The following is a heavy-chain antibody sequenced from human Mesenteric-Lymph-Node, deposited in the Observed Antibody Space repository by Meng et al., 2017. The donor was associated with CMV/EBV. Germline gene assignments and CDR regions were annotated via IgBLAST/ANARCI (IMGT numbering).Heavy chain of an antibody. CDR3: AKRYPDSSDYPDY. J-gene: IGHJ4*02. V-gene: IGHV3-23*01. D-gene: IGHD3-22*01. CDR2: ISGSGGST. CDR1: EFTFSSYS. Sequence: GGSLRLSCAASEFTFSSYSMNWVRQAPGKGLEWVSGISGSGGSTYYADSVKGRFTISRDNSKNRLYLQMNSLRAEDTAVYYCAKRYPDSSDYPDYWGQGTLVTVSS.